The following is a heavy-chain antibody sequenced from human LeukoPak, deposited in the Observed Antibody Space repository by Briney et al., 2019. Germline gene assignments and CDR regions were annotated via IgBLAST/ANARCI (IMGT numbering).Heavy chain of an antibody. CDR3: ARDAVVLSPDYYYYMDV. V-gene: IGHV3-30*04. Sequence: PGGSLRLSCAASGFTFSSYAMHWVRQAPGKGLEWVAVISYDGSNKYYADSVKGRFTISGDNSKNTLYLQMNSLRAEDTAVYYCARDAVVLSPDYYYYMDVWGKGTTVTVSS. CDR1: GFTFSSYA. CDR2: ISYDGSNK. D-gene: IGHD2-8*02. J-gene: IGHJ6*03.